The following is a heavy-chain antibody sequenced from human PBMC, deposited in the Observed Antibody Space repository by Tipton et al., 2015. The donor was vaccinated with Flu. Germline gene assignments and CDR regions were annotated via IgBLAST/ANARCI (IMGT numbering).Heavy chain of an antibody. V-gene: IGHV3-23*01. J-gene: IGHJ6*02. CDR3: AKEGADTAMVRGYYYGMDV. CDR1: GFTFSRYA. Sequence: SLRLSCEASGFTFSRYAMSWVRQAPGKGLEWVSGISGGGAITYFADSVKGRFTISRDNSKNRLVLQMNSLRAEDTAVYYCAKEGADTAMVRGYYYGMDVWGQGTTVTVSS. CDR2: ISGGGAIT. D-gene: IGHD5-18*01.